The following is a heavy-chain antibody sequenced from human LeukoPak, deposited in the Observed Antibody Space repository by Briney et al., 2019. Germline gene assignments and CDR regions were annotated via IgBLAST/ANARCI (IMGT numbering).Heavy chain of an antibody. CDR3: AKDWGGYYSDSRGYNPGGAFDV. V-gene: IGHV3-43*02. Sequence: GGSLRLSCAASGFTFDDYDMHWLRQAPGKGLEWVSLISGDGGTTYYADSVKGRFTISRDNSKNSLYLQMNSLRTDDTALYYCAKDWGGYYSDSRGYNPGGAFDVWGQGTVVTVSS. CDR2: ISGDGGTT. J-gene: IGHJ3*01. D-gene: IGHD3-22*01. CDR1: GFTFDDYD.